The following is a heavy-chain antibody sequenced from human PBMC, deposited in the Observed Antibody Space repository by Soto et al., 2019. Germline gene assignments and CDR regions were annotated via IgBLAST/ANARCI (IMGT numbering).Heavy chain of an antibody. CDR1: GMKFSSYG. CDR2: IWVDGFKK. Sequence: QVQLVESGGGVVQSGTSLRLSCAASGMKFSSYGMHWVRQAPGKGLEWVAVIWVDGFKKYYVDSVKGRFTISRDNSNNTLYLQMNSLRAEDTGVYYCARELLYGTGSRNFHYYGMDVWGQGTTVTVSS. J-gene: IGHJ6*02. D-gene: IGHD3-10*01. V-gene: IGHV3-33*01. CDR3: ARELLYGTGSRNFHYYGMDV.